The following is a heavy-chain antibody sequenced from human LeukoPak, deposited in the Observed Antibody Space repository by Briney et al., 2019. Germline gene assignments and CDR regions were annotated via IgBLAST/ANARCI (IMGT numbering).Heavy chain of an antibody. Sequence: PGGSLTLSCAASGFTVSSTYMSWVRQAPGKGPEWVSVLYGAGDTYYADSVKGRFTISRDNSKNTLYLQMNSLRADDTAVYYCARDGPYSTVWALWDYWGQGTLVTVSS. D-gene: IGHD6-19*01. J-gene: IGHJ4*02. CDR2: LYGAGDT. CDR3: ARDGPYSTVWALWDY. V-gene: IGHV3-53*01. CDR1: GFTVSSTY.